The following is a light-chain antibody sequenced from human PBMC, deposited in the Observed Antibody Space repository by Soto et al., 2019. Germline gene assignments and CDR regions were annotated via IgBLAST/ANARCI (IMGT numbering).Light chain of an antibody. Sequence: DIQMTQSPSSLSASVGDRVTITCRASQSISSYLNWYQQKLGKAPKLLIYAASSLQTGVPSRFSGSRSGTDFTLTISILQPEDFATYYWQQSYSTPYTFGHGTKLEIK. CDR1: QSISSY. J-gene: IGKJ2*01. V-gene: IGKV1-39*01. CDR2: AAS. CDR3: QQSYSTPYT.